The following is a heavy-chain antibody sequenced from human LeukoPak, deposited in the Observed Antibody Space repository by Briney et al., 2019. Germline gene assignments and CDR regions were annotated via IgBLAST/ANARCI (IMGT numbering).Heavy chain of an antibody. Sequence: ASVKVSCEASGYTFTSYGISWVRQAPGQGLEWMGWISAYNGNTNYAQKLQGRVTMTTDTSTSTAYMELRSLRSDDTAVYYCARDTPYSSNSLVFDYWGQRTLVTVSS. CDR2: ISAYNGNT. CDR3: ARDTPYSSNSLVFDY. V-gene: IGHV1-18*01. D-gene: IGHD6-13*01. CDR1: GYTFTSYG. J-gene: IGHJ4*02.